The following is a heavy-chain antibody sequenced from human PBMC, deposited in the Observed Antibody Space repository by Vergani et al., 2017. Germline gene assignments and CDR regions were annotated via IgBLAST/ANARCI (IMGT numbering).Heavy chain of an antibody. J-gene: IGHJ5*02. D-gene: IGHD2/OR15-2a*01. CDR2: PWYDGNNK. V-gene: IGHV3-33*01. Sequence: QVQLVESGGGVVQPGRSLRLSCAASGFNFNQYGMHWVRQAPGKGLEWVAVPWYDGNNKQYADSVKGRFTISRDNSKSTMYLQMNSLRDEDTGVYYCARDLRLLYSRFDPWGQGTLVTVSS. CDR3: ARDLRLLYSRFDP. CDR1: GFNFNQYG.